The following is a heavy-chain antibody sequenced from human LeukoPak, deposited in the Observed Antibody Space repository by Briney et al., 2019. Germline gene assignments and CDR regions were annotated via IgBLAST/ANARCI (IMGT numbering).Heavy chain of an antibody. CDR3: AKRAPLYSSTPGNYFDS. Sequence: GGSLRLSCAASGFTFSSYAMSWVRQAPGKGLEWVSALSGGGGGSTYYADSVKGRFTVSRDNTKNTFYLQMNSLRAEDTAVYYCAKRAPLYSSTPGNYFDSWGQGTLVTVSS. D-gene: IGHD6-19*01. CDR2: LSGGGGGST. J-gene: IGHJ4*02. V-gene: IGHV3-23*01. CDR1: GFTFSSYA.